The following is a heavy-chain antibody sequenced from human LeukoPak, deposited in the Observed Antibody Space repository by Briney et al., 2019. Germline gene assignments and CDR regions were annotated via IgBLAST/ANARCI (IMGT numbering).Heavy chain of an antibody. D-gene: IGHD3-22*01. V-gene: IGHV3-23*01. J-gene: IGHJ2*01. CDR2: ISGSGGST. Sequence: PGGSLRLSCPAYGFTFSSYAMSWVRQAPGKGLEWVSAISGSGGSTYYADSVKGRFTISRDNSKNTLYLQMNSLRAEDTAVYYCAKDPGDSSGYYYANWYFDLWGRGTLVTVSS. CDR1: GFTFSSYA. CDR3: AKDPGDSSGYYYANWYFDL.